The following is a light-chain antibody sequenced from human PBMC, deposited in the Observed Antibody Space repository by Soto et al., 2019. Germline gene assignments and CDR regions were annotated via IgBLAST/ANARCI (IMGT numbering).Light chain of an antibody. J-gene: IGKJ1*01. CDR1: QTVSNNY. V-gene: IGKV3-20*01. CDR2: GAS. CDR3: QQYDSSPWT. Sequence: EIVLTQSPGTLSLSPGERATLSCRASQTVSNNYLAWYQQKPGQAPRLLIFGASSRATGIPGRFSGSGSGTDFTLTISRLDPEDFAVYYCQQYDSSPWTFGQGTKVEV.